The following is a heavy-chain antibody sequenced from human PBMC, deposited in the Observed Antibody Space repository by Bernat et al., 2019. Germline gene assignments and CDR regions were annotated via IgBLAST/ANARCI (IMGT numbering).Heavy chain of an antibody. V-gene: IGHV3-23*01. D-gene: IGHD3-22*01. CDR2: ISGSGGST. CDR1: GFTFSSYA. Sequence: EVQLLESGGGLVQPGGSLRLSCAASGFTFSSYAMSWVRQAPGKGLEWVSAISGSGGSTYYADSVKDRFTISRDNSKNTLYLQMNSLRAEDTAVYYCAKESRDSSGYRAGNYFDYWGQGTLVTVSS. J-gene: IGHJ4*02. CDR3: AKESRDSSGYRAGNYFDY.